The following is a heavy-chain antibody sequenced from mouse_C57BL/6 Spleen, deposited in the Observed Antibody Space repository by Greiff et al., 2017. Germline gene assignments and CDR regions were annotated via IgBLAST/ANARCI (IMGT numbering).Heavy chain of an antibody. D-gene: IGHD1-1*01. CDR2: LSYDGST. J-gene: IGHJ4*01. Sequence: ESGPGLVKPSQSLSLTCSVTGYSITSGPHWNWIRQFPGNKLVCMGYLSYDGSTNYNPSLKNPITITLDTSKNQFFLKLNSVTTDDTATYYCARDLVEDYAMDYWGQGTSVTGSS. CDR3: ARDLVEDYAMDY. CDR1: GYSITSGPH. V-gene: IGHV3-6*01.